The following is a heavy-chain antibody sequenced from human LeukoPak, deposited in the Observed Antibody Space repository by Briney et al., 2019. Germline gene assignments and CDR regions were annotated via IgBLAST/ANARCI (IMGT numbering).Heavy chain of an antibody. D-gene: IGHD3-9*01. CDR3: AKVKDYDILTGYYGYYGMDV. CDR1: GFTFRSYA. J-gene: IGHJ6*02. V-gene: IGHV3-23*01. Sequence: GGSLRLSCAAPGFTFRSYAMSWVRQAPGKGLEWGSAICGSGGSTYYADSVKGRFTISRDNSKNTLYLQMNSLRAEDTAVYYCAKVKDYDILTGYYGYYGMDVWGQGTTVTVSS. CDR2: ICGSGGST.